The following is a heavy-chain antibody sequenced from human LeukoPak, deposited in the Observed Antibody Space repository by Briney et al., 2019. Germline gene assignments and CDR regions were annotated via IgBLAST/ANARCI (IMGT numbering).Heavy chain of an antibody. J-gene: IGHJ5*02. CDR2: ISSSSSTI. Sequence: GGSLRLSCAASGFTFSSYSMNWVRQAPGKGVEWVSYISSSSSTIYYADSVKGRFTISRDNAKNSLYLQMNSLRAEDTAVYYCARDMKKSGFDPWGQGTLVTVSS. CDR1: GFTFSSYS. CDR3: ARDMKKSGFDP. V-gene: IGHV3-48*04. D-gene: IGHD3-16*01.